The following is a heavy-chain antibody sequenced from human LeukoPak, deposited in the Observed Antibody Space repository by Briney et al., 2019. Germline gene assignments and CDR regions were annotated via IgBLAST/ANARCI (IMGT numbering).Heavy chain of an antibody. CDR2: IYYSGST. CDR1: GGSISSGGYY. CDR3: ARHRPNSSGWFLFDY. J-gene: IGHJ4*02. D-gene: IGHD6-19*01. Sequence: SETLSLTCTVSGGSISSGGYYWSWIRQHPGKGLEWIGYIYYSGSTYYNPSLKSRVTISVDTSKNQFSLKLSSVTAADTAVYYCARHRPNSSGWFLFDYWGQGTLVTVSS. V-gene: IGHV4-31*03.